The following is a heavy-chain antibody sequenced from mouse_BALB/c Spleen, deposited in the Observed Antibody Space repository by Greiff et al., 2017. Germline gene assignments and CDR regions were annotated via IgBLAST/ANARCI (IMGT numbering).Heavy chain of an antibody. J-gene: IGHJ3*01. Sequence: EVQRVESGGGLVQPGGSRKLSCAASGFTFSSFGMHWVRQAPEKGLEWVAYISSGSSTIYYADTVKGRFTISRDNPKNTLFLQMTSLRSEDTAMYYCARGPYGAWGQGTLVTVSA. CDR1: GFTFSSFG. D-gene: IGHD1-1*02. CDR2: ISSGSSTI. V-gene: IGHV5-17*02. CDR3: ARGPYGA.